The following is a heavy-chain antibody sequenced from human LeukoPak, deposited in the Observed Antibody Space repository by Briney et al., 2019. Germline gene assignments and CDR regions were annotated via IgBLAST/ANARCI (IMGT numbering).Heavy chain of an antibody. CDR1: GFTFSSYA. CDR2: ISYDGSNK. J-gene: IGHJ6*02. Sequence: GRSLRLSCAASGFTFSSYAMHWVRQAPGKGLEWVAVISYDGSNKYYADSVKGRFTISRDNSKNTLYLQMNSLRAEDTAVYYCARDESSGYSYGTYYYYGMDVWGRGTTVTVSS. V-gene: IGHV3-30-3*01. CDR3: ARDESSGYSYGTYYYYGMDV. D-gene: IGHD5-18*01.